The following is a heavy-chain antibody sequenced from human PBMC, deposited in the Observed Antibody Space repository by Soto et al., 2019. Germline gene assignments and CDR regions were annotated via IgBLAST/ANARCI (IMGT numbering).Heavy chain of an antibody. V-gene: IGHV1-18*01. J-gene: IGHJ4*02. CDR3: ARDFTTVTTPNFDY. CDR1: GYTFTSYG. Sequence: ASVKVSCKASGYTFTSYGISWVRQAPGQGLEWMGWISAYNGNTNYAQRLQGRVTMTTDTSTSTAYMELRSLRSDDTAVYYCARDFTTVTTPNFDYWGQGTLVTVSS. D-gene: IGHD4-17*01. CDR2: ISAYNGNT.